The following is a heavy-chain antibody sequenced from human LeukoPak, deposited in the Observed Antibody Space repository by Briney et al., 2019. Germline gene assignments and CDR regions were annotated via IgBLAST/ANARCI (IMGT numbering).Heavy chain of an antibody. CDR3: ARDPGQYYDILTGYCTPYYSDY. Sequence: ASVKVSCTTSGYTFTNYGITWIRQAPGQGLEWLGWISAYNGNTNHAQNVQDRLTMTIDKSTSTAYMELRSLRSDDTAVYYCARDPGQYYDILTGYCTPYYSDYWGQGTLVTVSS. D-gene: IGHD3-9*01. V-gene: IGHV1-18*01. CDR1: GYTFTNYG. CDR2: ISAYNGNT. J-gene: IGHJ4*02.